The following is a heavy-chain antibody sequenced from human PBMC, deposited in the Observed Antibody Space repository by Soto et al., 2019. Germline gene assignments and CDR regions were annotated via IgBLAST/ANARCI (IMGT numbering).Heavy chain of an antibody. CDR2: IYYSGST. D-gene: IGHD3-22*01. V-gene: IGHV4-59*12. CDR3: ARSPPGGYHYYYGLDV. J-gene: IGHJ6*02. CDR1: GGSINSYY. Sequence: SETLSLTCTVSGGSINSYYWSWIRQPPGKGLEWIGYIYYSGSTNYNPSLKSRATISVDTSKNQFTLRAGDTAVYYCARSPPGGYHYYYGLDVWGQGTTVTVSS.